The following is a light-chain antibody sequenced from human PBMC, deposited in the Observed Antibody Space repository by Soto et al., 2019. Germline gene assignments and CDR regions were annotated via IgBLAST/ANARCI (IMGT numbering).Light chain of an antibody. CDR1: EDIDTS. CDR2: GAS. V-gene: IGKV1-5*01. J-gene: IGKJ1*01. CDR3: QHYDTFSWT. Sequence: DIQMTQSPSTLSVSLGDRITITCRVSEDIDTSLAWFQQRPGKAPKVLIAGASGLMNGVPSTFSGSGSGTEFALTISSVQPDDFATYFCQHYDTFSWTFGQGTKVDIK.